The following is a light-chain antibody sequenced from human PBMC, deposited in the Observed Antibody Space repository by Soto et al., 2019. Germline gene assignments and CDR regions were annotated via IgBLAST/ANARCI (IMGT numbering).Light chain of an antibody. V-gene: IGLV1-40*01. CDR3: QSFDSSLSGWV. CDR1: SSNIGAGYD. CDR2: GNN. Sequence: QSVLTQPPSVSGAPGQRVTISCTGSSSNIGAGYDVHWYQQVPGTAPKLLIYGNNNRPSGVPDRFSGSKSAASASLAITGLQAEDEADYYCQSFDSSLSGWVFGGGTQLTVL. J-gene: IGLJ7*01.